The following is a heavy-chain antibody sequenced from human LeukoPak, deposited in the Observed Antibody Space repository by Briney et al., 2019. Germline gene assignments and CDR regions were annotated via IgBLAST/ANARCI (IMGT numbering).Heavy chain of an antibody. D-gene: IGHD2-2*01. CDR1: GFTFSDYY. J-gene: IGHJ4*02. CDR2: ISSSGSTI. CDR3: AKSLSCSSTTCYAYAY. V-gene: IGHV3-11*01. Sequence: VGSLRLSCAASGFTFSDYYMSWIRQAPGKGLEWVSYISSSGSTIYYADSVKGRFTISRDNAKNSLYLQMNSLRAEDTAVYYCAKSLSCSSTTCYAYAYWGQGTLVTVSS.